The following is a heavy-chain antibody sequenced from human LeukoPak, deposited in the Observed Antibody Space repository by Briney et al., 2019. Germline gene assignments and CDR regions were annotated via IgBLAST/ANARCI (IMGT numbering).Heavy chain of an antibody. J-gene: IGHJ6*03. CDR3: AREWWDIVVAPADPYYYYYYMDV. CDR2: IWYDGSNK. CDR1: GFTFSSYG. V-gene: IGHV3-33*01. Sequence: PGRSLRLSCAASGFTFSSYGMHWVRQAPGKGLEWVAVIWYDGSNKYYADSVKGRFTISRDNSKNTLYLQMNSLRAEDTAVYYCAREWWDIVVAPADPYYYYYYMDVWGKGTTVTVSS. D-gene: IGHD2-2*01.